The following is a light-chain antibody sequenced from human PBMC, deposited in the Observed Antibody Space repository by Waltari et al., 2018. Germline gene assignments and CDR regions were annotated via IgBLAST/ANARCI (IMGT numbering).Light chain of an antibody. CDR3: MQALQSPLT. Sequence: DIVMTQSPLSLPVTPGEPASISCRSSQSLLHSNGYNYLDWYLQKPGQSPQLLIYLNSKRASGVPDRFSGSGSGTEFTLKISRVEAEDVGVYYCMQALQSPLTFGGGTKVEIK. CDR1: QSLLHSNGYNY. V-gene: IGKV2-28*01. J-gene: IGKJ4*01. CDR2: LNS.